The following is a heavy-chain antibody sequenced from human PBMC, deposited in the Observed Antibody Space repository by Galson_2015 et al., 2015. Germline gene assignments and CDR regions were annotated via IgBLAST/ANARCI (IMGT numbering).Heavy chain of an antibody. D-gene: IGHD6-13*01. CDR1: GFTLSSYA. V-gene: IGHV3-23*01. J-gene: IGHJ4*02. CDR3: AKDAHSSSWSFDY. Sequence: SLRLSCAASGFTLSSYAMSWVRQAPGKGLEWVSLISTSGYSTYYADSVKGRFTISRDNSKNTLYLQMNILRAVDTAVYYCAKDAHSSSWSFDYWGQGTLVTVSS. CDR2: ISTSGYST.